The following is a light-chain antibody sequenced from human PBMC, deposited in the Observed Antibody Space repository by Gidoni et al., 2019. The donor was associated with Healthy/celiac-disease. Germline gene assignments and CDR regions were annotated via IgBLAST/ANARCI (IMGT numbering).Light chain of an antibody. J-gene: IGKJ1*01. CDR2: AAS. Sequence: IQMTQSPSSLSASVGDRVTITCRASQSISSYLNWYQQKPGKAPKLLIYAASSLQSGVPSRFSGSGSGTDCTLTISSLQPEDFATYYCQQSYSTPRTFGQGTKVEIK. V-gene: IGKV1-39*01. CDR1: QSISSY. CDR3: QQSYSTPRT.